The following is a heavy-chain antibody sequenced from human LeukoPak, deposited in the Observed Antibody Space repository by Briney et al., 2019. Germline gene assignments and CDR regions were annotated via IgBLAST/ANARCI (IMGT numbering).Heavy chain of an antibody. Sequence: SETLSLTCAVSGCSISSGYYWGWTRQPPGKGLEWIGSIYHSGSTYYNPSLKSRVTISVDTSKNQFSLKLSSVTAANTAVYYCARAAPRAAARYYYYMDVWGKGTTVTVSS. CDR3: ARAAPRAAARYYYYMDV. V-gene: IGHV4-38-2*01. CDR2: IYHSGST. D-gene: IGHD6-13*01. CDR1: GCSISSGYY. J-gene: IGHJ6*03.